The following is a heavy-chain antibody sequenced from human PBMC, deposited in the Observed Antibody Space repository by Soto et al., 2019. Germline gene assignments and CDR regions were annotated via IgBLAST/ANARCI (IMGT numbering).Heavy chain of an antibody. CDR2: IKQDGSEK. Sequence: GGSLRLSCTASGFIFSNHWMSWVRQAPGKGLEWVANIKQDGSEKNYVDSVKGRFTISTDNAKNSLYLQMNSLRAEDTAVYYCTRDGRGYCSSTSCPGIWGQGTLVTVSS. CDR3: TRDGRGYCSSTSCPGI. D-gene: IGHD2-2*01. J-gene: IGHJ4*02. V-gene: IGHV3-7*01. CDR1: GFIFSNHW.